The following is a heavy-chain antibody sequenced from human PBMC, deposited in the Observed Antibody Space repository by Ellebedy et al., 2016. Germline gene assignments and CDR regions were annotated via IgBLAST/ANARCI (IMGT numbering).Heavy chain of an antibody. V-gene: IGHV4-30-4*01. CDR2: IYYSGST. D-gene: IGHD4-17*01. CDR1: GGSISSGDYY. CDR3: ARGRTVIV. J-gene: IGHJ3*01. Sequence: SETLSLTCTVSGGSISSGDYYWSWIRQPPGKGLEWIGYIYYSGSTYYNPSLKSRVTISVDTSKNQFSLHLNSVTAADTALYYCARGRTVIVWGQGTMVTVSS.